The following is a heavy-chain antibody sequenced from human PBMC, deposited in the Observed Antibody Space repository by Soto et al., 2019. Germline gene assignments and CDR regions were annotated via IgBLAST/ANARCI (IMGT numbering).Heavy chain of an antibody. CDR1: GYTFTNYG. CDR3: SRGPDPTSSDY. CDR2: INVYNGNT. Sequence: QVQVVQSGAEVKKPGASVKVSCKASGYTFTNYGISWVRQAPGQGLEWMGWINVYNGNTNYAQKLQGRVIMTTDTYTSTAYMELKSLRSDDTAVYYCSRGPDPTSSDYWGQGTLVTVSS. V-gene: IGHV1-18*01. J-gene: IGHJ4*02.